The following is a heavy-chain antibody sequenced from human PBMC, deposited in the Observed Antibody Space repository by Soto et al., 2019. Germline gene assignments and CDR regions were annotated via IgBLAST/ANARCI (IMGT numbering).Heavy chain of an antibody. V-gene: IGHV2-70*01. Sequence: SGPTLVNPTQTLTLTCTLSGFSLSTSGMCVSWIRQPPGKALEWLALIDWDDDKYYSTSLKTRLTISKDTSKNQVVLTMTNMDPVDTATYYCARSLAAAVDYYYYGMDVWGQGTTVTVSS. J-gene: IGHJ6*02. CDR2: IDWDDDK. CDR1: GFSLSTSGMC. D-gene: IGHD6-13*01. CDR3: ARSLAAAVDYYYYGMDV.